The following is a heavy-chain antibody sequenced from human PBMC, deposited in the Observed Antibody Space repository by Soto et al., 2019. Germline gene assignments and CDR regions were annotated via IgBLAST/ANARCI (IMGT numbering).Heavy chain of an antibody. CDR2: ISYDGSNK. D-gene: IGHD3-3*01. J-gene: IGHJ3*02. CDR3: ARSLGDFWSGYHDAFDI. CDR1: GFTFSSYA. V-gene: IGHV3-30-3*01. Sequence: PGGSLRLSCAASGFTFSSYAMHWVRQAPGKGLEWVAVISYDGSNKYYADSVKGRFTISRDNSKNTLYLQMNSLRAEDTAVYYCARSLGDFWSGYHDAFDIWGQGTMVTVSS.